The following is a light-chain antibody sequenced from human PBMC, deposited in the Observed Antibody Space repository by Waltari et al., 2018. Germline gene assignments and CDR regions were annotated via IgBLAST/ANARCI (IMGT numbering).Light chain of an antibody. J-gene: IGKJ4*01. CDR3: QHSYTTPLT. CDR2: AAS. V-gene: IGKV1-39*01. Sequence: DIQMTQSPSSLSASVGDRVIITCRESQAISIYLNWYQQKPGKAPNLLIYAASTLQRGIPSRFSGSGSGTHFTLTISSLQPEDFATYYCQHSYTTPLTFGGGTKVEI. CDR1: QAISIY.